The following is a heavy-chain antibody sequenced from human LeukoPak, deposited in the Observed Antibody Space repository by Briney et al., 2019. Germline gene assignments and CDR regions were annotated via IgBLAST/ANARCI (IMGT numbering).Heavy chain of an antibody. Sequence: GGSLRLSCAASGFTFSSYEMNWVRQAPGKGLEWVSYISSSGSTIYYADSVKGRFTIPRDNAKNSLYLQMNSLRAEDTAVYYCARDAGLLSFDYWGQGTLVTVSS. CDR1: GFTFSSYE. CDR2: ISSSGSTI. CDR3: ARDAGLLSFDY. J-gene: IGHJ4*02. D-gene: IGHD1-26*01. V-gene: IGHV3-48*03.